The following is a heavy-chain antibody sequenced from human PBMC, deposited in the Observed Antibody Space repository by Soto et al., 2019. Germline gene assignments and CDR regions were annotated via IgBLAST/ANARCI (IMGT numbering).Heavy chain of an antibody. V-gene: IGHV3-11*01. J-gene: IGHJ6*02. CDR1: GFTFSDYY. Sequence: GGSLRLSCAASGFTFSDYYMSWIRQAPGKGLEWVSYISSSGSTIYYADSVKGRFTISRDNAKNSLYLQMNSLRAEDTAVYYCARDGMVAATDYYYGMDVWGQGTTVTVSS. CDR3: ARDGMVAATDYYYGMDV. D-gene: IGHD2-15*01. CDR2: ISSSGSTI.